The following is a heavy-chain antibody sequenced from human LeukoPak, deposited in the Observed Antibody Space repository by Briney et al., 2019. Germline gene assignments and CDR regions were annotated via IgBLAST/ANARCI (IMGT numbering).Heavy chain of an antibody. Sequence: SETLSLTCAVYGGSFSGYYWSWIRQPPGKGLEWIGEINHSGSTNYNPSLKSRVTISVDTSKNQFSLKLSSMTAADTAVYYCARTIPTYYYGSGSDRPRSPNNWFDPWGQGTLVTVSS. V-gene: IGHV4-34*01. CDR1: GGSFSGYY. D-gene: IGHD3-10*01. CDR2: INHSGST. J-gene: IGHJ5*02. CDR3: ARTIPTYYYGSGSDRPRSPNNWFDP.